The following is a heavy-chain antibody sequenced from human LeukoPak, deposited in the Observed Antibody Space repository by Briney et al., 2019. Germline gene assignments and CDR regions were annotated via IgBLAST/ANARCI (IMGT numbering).Heavy chain of an antibody. CDR2: FSGSGGST. J-gene: IGHJ4*02. D-gene: IGHD3-16*01. CDR3: ARAPYGDNGYTAEVADY. CDR1: GFTFRSYG. Sequence: GGSLRLSCAASGFTFRSYGMHWVRQAPGKGLECISGFSGSGGSTYYADSVKGRFAISRDNSKNTLYLQMNSLRAEDTAVYYCARAPYGDNGYTAEVADYWGQGTLVTVSS. V-gene: IGHV3-23*01.